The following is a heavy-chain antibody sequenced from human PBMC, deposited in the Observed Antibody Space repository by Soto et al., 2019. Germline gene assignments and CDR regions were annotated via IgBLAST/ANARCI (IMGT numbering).Heavy chain of an antibody. CDR1: GFTFDDYA. Sequence: GGSLRLSCAASGFTFDDYAMHWVRQAPGKGLEWVSGISWNSGSIGYADSVKGRFTISRNNAKNSLYLQMNSLRAEDTALYYCAKDSGTTTYYYMDVWGKGTTVTVSS. D-gene: IGHD4-17*01. CDR3: AKDSGTTTYYYMDV. CDR2: ISWNSGSI. J-gene: IGHJ6*03. V-gene: IGHV3-9*01.